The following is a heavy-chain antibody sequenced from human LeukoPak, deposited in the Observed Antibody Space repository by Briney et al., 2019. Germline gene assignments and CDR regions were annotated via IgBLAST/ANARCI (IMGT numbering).Heavy chain of an antibody. J-gene: IGHJ4*02. Sequence: GGSLRLSCTASGFTFGDYAMSWFRQAPGKGLEWVGFIRSKAYGGTTEYAASVKGRFTISRDDSKSIAYLQMNSLKTEDTAVYYCTSLPYDSSGYYFDYWGQGTLVTVSS. D-gene: IGHD3-22*01. CDR1: GFTFGDYA. CDR2: IRSKAYGGTT. CDR3: TSLPYDSSGYYFDY. V-gene: IGHV3-49*03.